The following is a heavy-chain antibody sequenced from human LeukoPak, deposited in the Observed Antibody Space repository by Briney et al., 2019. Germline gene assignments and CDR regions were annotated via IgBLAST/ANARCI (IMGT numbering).Heavy chain of an antibody. J-gene: IGHJ4*02. V-gene: IGHV5-51*01. CDR2: IYPGDSDT. CDR3: ARQDGDGLYYFDY. D-gene: IGHD3-16*01. Sequence: GESLKISCKGSGYSFIIYWIGWVRQMPGKGLEWMGVIYPGDSDTRYSPSFQGQVTISVDKSINTAYLQWNSLKASDTAMYYCARQDGDGLYYFDYWGQGALVTVSS. CDR1: GYSFIIYW.